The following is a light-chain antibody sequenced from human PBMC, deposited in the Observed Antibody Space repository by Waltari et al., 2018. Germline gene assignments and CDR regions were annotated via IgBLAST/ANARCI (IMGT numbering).Light chain of an antibody. CDR1: SSDVGGYHF. V-gene: IGLV2-8*01. J-gene: IGLJ2*01. CDR2: DVA. CDR3: TSYGGSNNYVV. Sequence: QSALTQPPSASGSPGQSVTISCTGTSSDVGGYHFVSWYQQHPGRAPKLMIYDVAKRPSGVPDRFSGSKSGNTASLTVSGLQAEDEADYYCTSYGGSNNYVVFGGGTKLTVL.